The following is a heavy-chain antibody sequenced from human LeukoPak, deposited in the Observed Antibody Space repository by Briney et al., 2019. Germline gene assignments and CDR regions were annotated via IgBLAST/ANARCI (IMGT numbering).Heavy chain of an antibody. Sequence: SETLSLTCTVSGDSISSYYWSWIGQPPGKGLEWIWYIYYSGSTNYNPSLKSRVTISVDTSKNPFSLKLSSVTAADTAVYYCARGYYDFWSGYYPYPFDYWGQGTLVTVSS. V-gene: IGHV4-59*01. D-gene: IGHD3-3*01. CDR3: ARGYYDFWSGYYPYPFDY. CDR2: IYYSGST. J-gene: IGHJ4*02. CDR1: GDSISSYY.